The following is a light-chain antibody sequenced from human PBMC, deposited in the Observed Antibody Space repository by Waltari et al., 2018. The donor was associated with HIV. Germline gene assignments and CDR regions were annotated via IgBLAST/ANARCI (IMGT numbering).Light chain of an antibody. CDR1: QSVFSRYNNKEY. J-gene: IGKJ1*01. V-gene: IGKV4-1*01. CDR2: WAS. CDR3: QQYYSTPWT. Sequence: DIVMPQSPDSLAVSLAARATITCKSSQSVFSRYNNKEYLAWYQQKPGQAPKLLIYWASSRVSGVPDRFSGSGSGTDFTLNISRLQAEDVAVYYCQQYYSTPWTFGQGTRVEIK.